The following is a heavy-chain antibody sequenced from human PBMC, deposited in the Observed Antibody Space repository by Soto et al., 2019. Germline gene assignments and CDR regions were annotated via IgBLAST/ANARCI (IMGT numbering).Heavy chain of an antibody. CDR3: ARMFGEEMATIMDYYYGMDV. V-gene: IGHV4-59*01. D-gene: IGHD5-12*01. CDR1: GGSISSYY. J-gene: IGHJ6*02. CDR2: IYYSGST. Sequence: SETLSLTCAVSGGSISSYYWSWIRQPPGDGLEWIGYIYYSGSTNYNPSLKSRVTISVDTSKNQFSLKLSSVTAADTAVYYCARMFGEEMATIMDYYYGMDVWGQGTTVT.